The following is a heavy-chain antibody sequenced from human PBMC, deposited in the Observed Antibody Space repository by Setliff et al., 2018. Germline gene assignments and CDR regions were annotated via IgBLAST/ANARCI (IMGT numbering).Heavy chain of an antibody. V-gene: IGHV3-21*01. D-gene: IGHD5-18*01. J-gene: IGHJ6*03. CDR1: GFTFSSDS. CDR2: ISSSSSYI. Sequence: GGSLRLSCAASGFTFSSDSVSWVRQAPGKGLEWVSSISSSSSYIFYADSVKGRFTISRDNAKNSLYLQMNSLRAEDTAVYYCARAADSYGPPRSYMDVWGKGTTVTVSS. CDR3: ARAADSYGPPRSYMDV.